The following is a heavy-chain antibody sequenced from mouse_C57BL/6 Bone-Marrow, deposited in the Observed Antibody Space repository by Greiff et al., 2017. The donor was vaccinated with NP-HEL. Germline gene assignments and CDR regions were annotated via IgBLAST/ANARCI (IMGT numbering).Heavy chain of an antibody. J-gene: IGHJ4*01. D-gene: IGHD1-1*01. Sequence: EVNLVESGGGLVQSGRSLRLSCATSGFTFSDFYMEWVRQAPGKGLEWIAASRNKANDYTTEYSASVKGRFIVSRDTSQSILYLQMNALRAEDTAIYYCARDAGYYGSSYAMDYWGQGTSVTVSS. CDR1: GFTFSDFY. CDR2: SRNKANDYTT. V-gene: IGHV7-1*01. CDR3: ARDAGYYGSSYAMDY.